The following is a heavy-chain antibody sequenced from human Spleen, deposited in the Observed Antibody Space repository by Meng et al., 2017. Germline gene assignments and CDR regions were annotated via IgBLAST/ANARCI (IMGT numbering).Heavy chain of an antibody. D-gene: IGHD5-12*01. Sequence: ETLSLTCAASGFAFDDYAMHWVRQAPGKGLEWVSLITWNGGNTYYADSVRGRFTISRDNSKNSLYLQMNSLRAEDTALYYRARDLSNGGYDWDYYYYGMDVWGQGTTVTVSS. CDR1: GFAFDDYA. V-gene: IGHV3-43D*03. CDR3: ARDLSNGGYDWDYYYYGMDV. J-gene: IGHJ6*02. CDR2: ITWNGGNT.